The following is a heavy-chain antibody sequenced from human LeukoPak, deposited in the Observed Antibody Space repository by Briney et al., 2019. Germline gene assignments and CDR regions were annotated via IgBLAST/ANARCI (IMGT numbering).Heavy chain of an antibody. CDR2: ISGSGNTA. Sequence: QPGGSLRLSCAASGFTFSSHAMSWVRQAPGKGLEWVSSISGSGNTAYYADSVKGRFTLSRDNSKSTLYLQMNSLRAEDTAVYYCAKQAGYSGSYSNYWGQGTLVTFSS. CDR3: AKQAGYSGSYSNY. V-gene: IGHV3-23*01. J-gene: IGHJ4*02. D-gene: IGHD1-26*01. CDR1: GFTFSSHA.